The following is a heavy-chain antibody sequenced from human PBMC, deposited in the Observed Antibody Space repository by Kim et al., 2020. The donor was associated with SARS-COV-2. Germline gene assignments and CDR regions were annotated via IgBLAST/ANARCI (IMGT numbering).Heavy chain of an antibody. V-gene: IGHV4-34*01. CDR2: IYHSGST. Sequence: SETLSLTCAVYGGSFSGYYWSWIRQPPGKGLEWIGEIYHSGSTNYNPSLKSRVTISVDTSKNQFSLKLSSVTAADTAVYFCARGGRYDACGSWRPAYY. D-gene: IGHD1-26*01. J-gene: IGHJ6*01. CDR1: GGSFSGYY. CDR3: ARGGRYDACGSWRPAYY.